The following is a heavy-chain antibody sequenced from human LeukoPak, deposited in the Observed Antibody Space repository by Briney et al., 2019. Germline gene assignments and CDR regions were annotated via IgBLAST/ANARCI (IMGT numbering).Heavy chain of an antibody. D-gene: IGHD3-16*01. CDR3: ARGPAILGDIDY. Sequence: ASVKVSCKASGYTFTSYYMHWVRQAPGQGLEWMGIINPSGGSTSYAQKFQGRVTMTRDMSTNTVYMELSSLRSEDTAVYYCARGPAILGDIDYWGQGTLVTVSS. J-gene: IGHJ4*02. CDR1: GYTFTSYY. V-gene: IGHV1-46*01. CDR2: INPSGGST.